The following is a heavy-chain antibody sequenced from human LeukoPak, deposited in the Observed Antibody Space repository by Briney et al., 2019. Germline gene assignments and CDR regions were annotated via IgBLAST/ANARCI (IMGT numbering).Heavy chain of an antibody. V-gene: IGHV1-2*02. Sequence: ASVKVSCKASGYTFTGYYMHWVRQAPGQGLEWMGWINPNSGGTNYAQNFQGRVTMTRDTSISTAYMELSRLRSDDTAVYYCARDQLRQAYYDSSGFFLWGQGTLVTVSS. CDR3: ARDQLRQAYYDSSGFFL. J-gene: IGHJ4*02. CDR1: GYTFTGYY. CDR2: INPNSGGT. D-gene: IGHD3-22*01.